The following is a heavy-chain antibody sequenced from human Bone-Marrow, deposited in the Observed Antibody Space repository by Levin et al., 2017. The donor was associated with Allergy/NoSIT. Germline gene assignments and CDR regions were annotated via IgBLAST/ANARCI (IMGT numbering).Heavy chain of an antibody. CDR3: ARGWVRGENWLDP. V-gene: IGHV4-59*01. Sequence: PSETLSLTCNVSGGSMDSSYWSWIRQSPGMGLQWIGYIYFSGRTNYNPSLKGRATISLATSQNQFSLLLTSVIGDDTAVYFCARGWVRGENWLDPWGQGTLVTVSS. CDR2: IYFSGRT. D-gene: IGHD3-10*01. CDR1: GGSMDSSY. J-gene: IGHJ5*02.